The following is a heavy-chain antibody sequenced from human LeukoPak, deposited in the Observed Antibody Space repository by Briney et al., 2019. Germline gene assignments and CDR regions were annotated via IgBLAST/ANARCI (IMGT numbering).Heavy chain of an antibody. Sequence: PGGSLRLSCAASGFTFSNAWMSWVRQAPGKGLEWVGRIKSKTDGGTTDYAAPVKGRFTISRDDSKNTLYLQMNSLKTEDTAVYYCTTHPVLRYFDWLSYYFDYWGQGTLVTDSS. CDR2: IKSKTDGGTT. V-gene: IGHV3-15*01. J-gene: IGHJ4*02. D-gene: IGHD3-9*01. CDR3: TTHPVLRYFDWLSYYFDY. CDR1: GFTFSNAW.